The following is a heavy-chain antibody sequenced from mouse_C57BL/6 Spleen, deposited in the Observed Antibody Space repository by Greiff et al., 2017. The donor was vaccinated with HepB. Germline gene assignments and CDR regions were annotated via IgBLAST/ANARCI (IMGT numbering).Heavy chain of an antibody. V-gene: IGHV5-6*02. CDR1: GFTFSSYG. J-gene: IGHJ2*01. D-gene: IGHD2-2*01. Sequence: DVKLVESGGDLVKPGGSLKLSCAASGFTFSSYGMSWVRQTPDKRLEWVATISSGGSYTYYPDSVKGRFTISRDNAKNTLYLQMSSLKSEDTAMYYCARYGYDGFDYWGQGTTLTVSS. CDR3: ARYGYDGFDY. CDR2: ISSGGSYT.